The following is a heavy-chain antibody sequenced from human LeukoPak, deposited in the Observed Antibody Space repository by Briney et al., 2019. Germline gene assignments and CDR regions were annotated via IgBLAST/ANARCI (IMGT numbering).Heavy chain of an antibody. CDR2: ISSSGSTI. D-gene: IGHD3-22*01. CDR3: ARLNSGDSSGYPPFDY. Sequence: GGSLRLSCAASGFTFSDYYMSWIRQAPGRGLEWVSYISSSGSTIYYADSVKGRFTISRDNAKNSLYLQMNSLRAEDTAVYYCARLNSGDSSGYPPFDYWGQGTLVTVSS. V-gene: IGHV3-11*04. CDR1: GFTFSDYY. J-gene: IGHJ4*02.